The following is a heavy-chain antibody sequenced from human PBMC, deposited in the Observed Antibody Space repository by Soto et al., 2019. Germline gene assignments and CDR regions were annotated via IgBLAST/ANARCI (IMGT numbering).Heavy chain of an antibody. CDR2: IYYSGST. J-gene: IGHJ4*02. D-gene: IGHD3-10*01. V-gene: IGHV4-59*08. Sequence: QVQLQESGPGLVKPSETLSLTCTVSGGSISSYYWSWIRQPPGKGLEWIGYIYYSGSTNYNPSLKSRVTISVDTSKNQFSLKLNSMTAADTAVYYCARHNYGSGSTYFDYCGQGTLVTVSS. CDR3: ARHNYGSGSTYFDY. CDR1: GGSISSYY.